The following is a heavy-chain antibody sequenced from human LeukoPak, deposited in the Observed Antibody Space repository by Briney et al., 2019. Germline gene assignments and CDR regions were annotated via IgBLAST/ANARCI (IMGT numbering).Heavy chain of an antibody. Sequence: GGSLRLSCAASGFTFSSYWMHWVRQAPGKGLVWVSRINSDGSSTSYADSVKGRFTISRDNAKNTLYLQMNSLRAEDTAVYYCARPQYSSWFDYWGQGTLVTVSS. D-gene: IGHD6-6*01. CDR3: ARPQYSSWFDY. CDR1: GFTFSSYW. J-gene: IGHJ4*02. V-gene: IGHV3-74*01. CDR2: INSDGSST.